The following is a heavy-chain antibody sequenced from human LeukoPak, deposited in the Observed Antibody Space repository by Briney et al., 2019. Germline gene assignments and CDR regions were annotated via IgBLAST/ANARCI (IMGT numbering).Heavy chain of an antibody. CDR2: INQDGSTK. Sequence: PGGSLRLSCAVSGFTLSSDWMSWVCQAPGKGLEWVAKINQDGSTKYYVDSVKGRFTISRDNAQNSLYLQMNSLTAEDTALYYCARDPDILIGVAYENWGQGEMVTVST. D-gene: IGHD3-9*01. CDR3: ARDPDILIGVAYEN. J-gene: IGHJ3*02. V-gene: IGHV3-7*05. CDR1: GFTLSSDW.